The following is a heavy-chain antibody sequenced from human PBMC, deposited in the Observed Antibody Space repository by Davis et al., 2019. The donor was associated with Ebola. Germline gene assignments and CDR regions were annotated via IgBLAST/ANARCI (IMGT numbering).Heavy chain of an antibody. CDR2: IYYSGST. V-gene: IGHV4-31*03. CDR3: ARVVARSGDGTYYFDY. J-gene: IGHJ4*02. CDR1: GGSITSGGYY. Sequence: SETLSLTCTVSGGSITSGGYYWSWIRQHPGKGLEWIGYIYYSGSTYYNPSLKSRVTISVDTSKNQFSLKLSSVTAAATAVYYCARVVARSGDGTYYFDYWGQGTLVTVSS. D-gene: IGHD2-21*02.